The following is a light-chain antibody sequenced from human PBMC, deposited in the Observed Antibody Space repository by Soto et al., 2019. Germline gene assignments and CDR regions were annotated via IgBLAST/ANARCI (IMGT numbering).Light chain of an antibody. Sequence: QSVPTQPPSASGSPGQSVTISCTGTSSDVGGYNYVSWYQHHPGKAPKLMIYEVSKRPSGVPDRFSGSKSGNTASLTVSGLQAEDEADYYCSSYAGSNNYVFGTGTKLTVL. V-gene: IGLV2-8*01. J-gene: IGLJ1*01. CDR3: SSYAGSNNYV. CDR2: EVS. CDR1: SSDVGGYNY.